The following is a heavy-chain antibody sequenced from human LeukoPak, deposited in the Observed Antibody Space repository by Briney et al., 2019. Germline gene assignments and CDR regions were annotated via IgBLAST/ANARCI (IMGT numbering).Heavy chain of an antibody. V-gene: IGHV4-61*02. CDR3: ARSYYDFWSGRNDDY. CDR1: GGSISSGSYY. J-gene: IGHJ4*02. CDR2: MYTSGST. Sequence: PSETLSLTCTVSGGSISSGSYYWSWIRQPAGKGLEWIGRMYTSGSTNYNPSLKSRVTISVDTSKNQFSLKLRSVTAADTAVYYCARSYYDFWSGRNDDYWGQGTLVTVSS. D-gene: IGHD3-3*01.